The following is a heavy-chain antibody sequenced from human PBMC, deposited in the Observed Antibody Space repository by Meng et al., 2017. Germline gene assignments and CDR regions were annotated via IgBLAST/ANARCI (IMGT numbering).Heavy chain of an antibody. J-gene: IGHJ4*02. CDR1: GYPFPDYW. Sequence: QGRRGQSGAGVKKAGASVKVSCKASGYPFPDYWLHWVRRAPGQGLEWMGRINPKSGDTHYAQRFQGRVTMTGDTSISTACMELSGLRSDDTAMYYCARDEDISAAGKLFGDYWGQGTLVTVSS. V-gene: IGHV1-2*06. D-gene: IGHD6-13*01. CDR3: ARDEDISAAGKLFGDY. CDR2: INPKSGDT.